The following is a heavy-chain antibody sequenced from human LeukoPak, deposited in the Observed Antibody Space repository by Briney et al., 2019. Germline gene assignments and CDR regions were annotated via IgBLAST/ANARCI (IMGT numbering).Heavy chain of an antibody. CDR1: SDTIRSNNW. CDR3: VRVPFAFYGMEV. V-gene: IGHV4-4*02. D-gene: IGHD4/OR15-4a*01. Sequence: PSGTLSLTCAVPSDTIRSNNWWSWVRQPPGKGLEWIGEIDHSGSTNYNPSLKSRVTISADTSKNQLSLKLSSVTAADTAVYYCVRVPFAFYGMEVWGKGTTVSVSS. CDR2: IDHSGST. J-gene: IGHJ6*04.